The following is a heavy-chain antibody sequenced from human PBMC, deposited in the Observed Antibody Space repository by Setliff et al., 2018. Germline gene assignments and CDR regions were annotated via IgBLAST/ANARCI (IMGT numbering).Heavy chain of an antibody. V-gene: IGHV4-61*02. J-gene: IGHJ5*02. Sequence: SETLSLTCTVSGGSITDENSWWAWIWQPAGKRPEWLGLIYIRGGTDYNPSLESRVTISLDTSRNQFSLNLTSVTAADTAVYYCAVDHVTNIAESGYGYTRIDPWSQGIPVTVSS. CDR3: AVDHVTNIAESGYGYTRIDP. D-gene: IGHD6-19*01. CDR1: GGSITDENSW. CDR2: IYIRGGT.